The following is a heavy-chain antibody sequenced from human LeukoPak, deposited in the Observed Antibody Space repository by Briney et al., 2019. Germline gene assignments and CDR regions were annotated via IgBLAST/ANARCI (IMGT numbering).Heavy chain of an antibody. CDR1: GYSFTSYW. D-gene: IGHD4-11*01. Sequence: GESLKISCKGSGYSFTSYWIGWVRQMPGKGLEWMGIIYPGDSDTRYSPSFQGQVTISADKSISTAYLQWSSLKASDTAIYYCARPTTVTTYAFDIWGQGTMVTVSS. J-gene: IGHJ3*02. V-gene: IGHV5-51*01. CDR2: IYPGDSDT. CDR3: ARPTTVTTYAFDI.